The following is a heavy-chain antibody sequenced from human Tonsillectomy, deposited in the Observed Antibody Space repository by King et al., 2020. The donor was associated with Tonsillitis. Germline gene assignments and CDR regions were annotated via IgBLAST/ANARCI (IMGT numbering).Heavy chain of an antibody. V-gene: IGHV3-23*04. J-gene: IGHJ4*02. CDR3: AKGEVASSWYSLFDQ. CDR2: ISSSGGST. Sequence: VQLVQSGGGLVHPGGSLRLSCAASGFTFSNYAVSWVRQAPGKGLEWVSAISSSGGSTYYAGSVKGRFTITRDNSKNTLYLQINSLRAEDTAVYYCAKGEVASSWYSLFDQWGQGTLVTVSS. CDR1: GFTFSNYA. D-gene: IGHD2-15*01.